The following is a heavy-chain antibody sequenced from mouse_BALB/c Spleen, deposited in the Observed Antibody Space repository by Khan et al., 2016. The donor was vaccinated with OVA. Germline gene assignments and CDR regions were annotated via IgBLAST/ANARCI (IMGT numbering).Heavy chain of an antibody. CDR3: SRGGCSPWFVY. D-gene: IGHD1-1*02. CDR2: IDPENGNT. V-gene: IGHV14-1*02. J-gene: IGHJ3*01. CDR1: GFNIKDYY. Sequence: VQLKQSGAELVRPGALVKLSCKASGFNIKDYYIHWVKQRPEQGLEWIGWIDPENGNTIYDPKFQGKATITADTSSNTAYLQLSSLTSEDSAVYYCSRGGCSPWFVYWGQGTLVTVSA.